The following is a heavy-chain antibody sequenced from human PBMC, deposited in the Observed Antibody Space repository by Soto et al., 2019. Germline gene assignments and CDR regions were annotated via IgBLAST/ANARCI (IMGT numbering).Heavy chain of an antibody. V-gene: IGHV3-23*01. D-gene: IGHD3-10*01. J-gene: IGHJ4*02. CDR1: GFTFTTYA. Sequence: GGSLRLSCAASGFTFTTYAMTWVRQAPGKGLEWVSGISVSGASAYYTDSVKGRFTMSRDNSRNRLYLQMNSLRAEDTAVYYCAKVGVWFGELSFDYWGQGTLVTVSS. CDR2: ISVSGASA. CDR3: AKVGVWFGELSFDY.